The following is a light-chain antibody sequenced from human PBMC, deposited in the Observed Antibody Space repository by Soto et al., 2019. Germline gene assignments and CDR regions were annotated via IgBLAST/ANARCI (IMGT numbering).Light chain of an antibody. CDR2: DAS. V-gene: IGKV1-5*01. CDR1: QNIRSR. J-gene: IGKJ1*01. CDR3: QQYNIYSWT. Sequence: QMTQTPSTLSASVGDRVTISCRASQNIRSRLAWFQQKPGKAPKLLIYDASSLESGVPQRFSGSGSGTEFTLTISSLQTDDFATYYCQQYNIYSWTFGQGTKVDNK.